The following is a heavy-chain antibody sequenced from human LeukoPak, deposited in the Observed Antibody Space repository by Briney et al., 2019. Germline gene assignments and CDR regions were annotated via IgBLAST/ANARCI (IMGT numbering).Heavy chain of an antibody. CDR2: IYYSGST. CDR1: GGSFSGYY. V-gene: IGHV4-59*08. J-gene: IGHJ6*03. Sequence: NPSETLSLTCAVYGGSFSGYYWSWIRQPPGMGLEYMGYIYYSGSTNYNPSLKSRVTMSVDTSKNQFSLKLSSVTAADTAVYYCARGYYYYYMDVWGKGTTVTVSS. CDR3: ARGYYYYYMDV.